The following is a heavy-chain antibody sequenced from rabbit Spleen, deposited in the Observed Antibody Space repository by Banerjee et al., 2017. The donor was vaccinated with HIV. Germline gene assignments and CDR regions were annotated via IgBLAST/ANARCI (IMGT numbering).Heavy chain of an antibody. V-gene: IGHV1S40*01. CDR3: ARYDDEISYKL. CDR1: GVSFSGDSY. J-gene: IGHJ3*01. CDR2: IDAGSSGFT. Sequence: QSLEESGGGLVKPGGTLTLTCKASGVSFSGDSYMCWVRQAPGKGLEWVVCIDAGSSGFTYFASWAKGRFTISKTSSTTVTLQMTSLTAADTATYFCARYDDEISYKLWGQGTLVNV. D-gene: IGHD1-1*01.